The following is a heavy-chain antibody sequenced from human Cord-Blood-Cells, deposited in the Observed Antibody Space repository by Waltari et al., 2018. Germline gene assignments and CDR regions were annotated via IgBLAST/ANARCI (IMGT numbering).Heavy chain of an antibody. V-gene: IGHV4-39*01. Sequence: QLQLQESGPGLVKPSETLSLTCTVSGGSISSSSYYCGWIRQPPGKGLEWIGSIYYSGSTYYNPSLKIRVTISVDTSKNQFSLKLSSVTAADTAVYYCARHDWGSGALNWFDPWGQGTLVTVSS. CDR1: GGSISSSSYY. D-gene: IGHD7-27*01. J-gene: IGHJ5*02. CDR2: IYYSGST. CDR3: ARHDWGSGALNWFDP.